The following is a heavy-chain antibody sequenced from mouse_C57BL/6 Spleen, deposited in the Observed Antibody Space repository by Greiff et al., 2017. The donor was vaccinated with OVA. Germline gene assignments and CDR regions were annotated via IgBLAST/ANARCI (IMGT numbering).Heavy chain of an antibody. CDR3: ARSSTVVQRYYFDY. CDR1: GFTFSDYG. J-gene: IGHJ2*01. D-gene: IGHD1-1*01. CDR2: ISRGSSTI. V-gene: IGHV5-17*01. Sequence: EVKLMESGGGLVKPGGSLKLSCAASGFTFSDYGMHWVRQAPEQGLEWVAYISRGSSTIYYADTVKGRFTISRDNAKNTLFLQMTSLRSEDTAMYYCARSSTVVQRYYFDYWGQGTTLTVSA.